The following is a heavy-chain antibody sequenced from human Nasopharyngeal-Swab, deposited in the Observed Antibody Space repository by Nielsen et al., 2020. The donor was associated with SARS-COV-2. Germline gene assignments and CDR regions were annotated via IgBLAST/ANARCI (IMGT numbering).Heavy chain of an antibody. CDR2: IYHSGST. V-gene: IGHV4-4*02. Sequence: SETLSLTCAVSGGSTSSSNWWSWVRQPPGKGLEWIGEIYHSGSTNYNPSLKSRVTISVDKSKNQFSLKLSSVAAADTAVYYCARDGYYYGMDVWGQGTTVTVSS. CDR1: GGSTSSSNW. J-gene: IGHJ6*02. CDR3: ARDGYYYGMDV.